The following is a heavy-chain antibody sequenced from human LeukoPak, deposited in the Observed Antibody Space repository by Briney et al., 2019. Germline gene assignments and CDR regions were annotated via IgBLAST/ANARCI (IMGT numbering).Heavy chain of an antibody. CDR2: IYPGDSDT. V-gene: IGHV5-51*01. J-gene: IGHJ2*01. Sequence: GESLKISCKGSGYSFTSYWIGWVRQMPGKGLEWMGIIYPGDSDTRYSPSFQGQVTISADKSINTAFVQWSRLKASDTAIYYCARRTPEYTNRWYFDLWGRGTLVTVSS. CDR3: ARRTPEYTNRWYFDL. D-gene: IGHD6-6*01. CDR1: GYSFTSYW.